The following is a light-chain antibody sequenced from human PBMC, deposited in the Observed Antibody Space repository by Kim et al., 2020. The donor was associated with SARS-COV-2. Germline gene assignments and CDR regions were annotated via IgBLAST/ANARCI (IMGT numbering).Light chain of an antibody. Sequence: ASIGDRVTITYRASQSIYSYLAWYQQKPGNVPKILIYKASTLESGVPSRFSGRESGTEFTLTISSLQPDDFATYYCQQFYTYPITFGQGTRLEIK. V-gene: IGKV1-5*03. CDR1: QSIYSY. CDR3: QQFYTYPIT. J-gene: IGKJ5*01. CDR2: KAS.